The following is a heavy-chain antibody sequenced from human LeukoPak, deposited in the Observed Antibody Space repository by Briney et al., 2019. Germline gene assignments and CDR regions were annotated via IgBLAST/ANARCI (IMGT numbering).Heavy chain of an antibody. D-gene: IGHD1-26*01. CDR2: ISYDGSNK. CDR1: GLHHSIHG. J-gene: IGHJ6*02. CDR3: ARCGTPNNYDYFGMDV. V-gene: IGHV3-30*03. Sequence: PGRSLRLSCAASGLHHSIHGMHCLPQAPGKGLECGAVISYDGSNKYYADSVKGRFTISRDNSKNTLYLQMNSLRAEDTAVYYCARCGTPNNYDYFGMDVWGQGTTVTVSS.